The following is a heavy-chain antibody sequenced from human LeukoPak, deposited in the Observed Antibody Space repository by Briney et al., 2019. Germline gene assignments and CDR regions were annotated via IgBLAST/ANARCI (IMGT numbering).Heavy chain of an antibody. CDR3: ARSWGRDFDY. V-gene: IGHV3-21*01. CDR2: ISSSSSYI. CDR1: GFTFSSYS. D-gene: IGHD3-16*01. Sequence: GGSLRLSCAASGFTFSSYSMNWVRQAPGKGLEWVSSISSSSSYIYYADSVKGRFTISRDNAKNSLYLQMNSLRAEDTAAYYCARSWGRDFDYWGQGTLVTVSS. J-gene: IGHJ4*02.